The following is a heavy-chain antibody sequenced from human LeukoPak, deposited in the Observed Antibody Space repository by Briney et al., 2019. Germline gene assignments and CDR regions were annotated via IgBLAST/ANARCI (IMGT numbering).Heavy chain of an antibody. V-gene: IGHV4-61*02. CDR2: IYTSGST. D-gene: IGHD3-22*01. CDR3: ARDQTTYYYDSSGYINWFDP. CDR1: GGSISSGSHY. Sequence: SETLSLTCTVSGGSISSGSHYWSWIRQPAGKGLEWIGRIYTSGSTNYNPSLKSRVTISVDTSKNQFSLKLSSVTAADTAVYYCARDQTTYYYDSSGYINWFDPWGQGTLVTVSS. J-gene: IGHJ5*02.